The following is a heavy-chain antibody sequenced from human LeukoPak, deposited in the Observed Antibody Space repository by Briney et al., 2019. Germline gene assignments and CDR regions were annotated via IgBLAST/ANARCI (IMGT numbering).Heavy chain of an antibody. CDR2: IYPGDSDT. D-gene: IGHD5-24*01. CDR3: ARVEDGYNGGHFAFDI. Sequence: GESLKISCKGSGYSFTNYWIGWVRQMPGKGLEWMGIIYPGDSDTRYSPSFQGQVTISADKSISTAYLQWSSLKASDTAMYYCARVEDGYNGGHFAFDIWGQGTMVTVSS. CDR1: GYSFTNYW. J-gene: IGHJ3*02. V-gene: IGHV5-51*01.